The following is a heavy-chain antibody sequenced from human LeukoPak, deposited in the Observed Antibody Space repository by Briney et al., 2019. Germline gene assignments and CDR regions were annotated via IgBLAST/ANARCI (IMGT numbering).Heavy chain of an antibody. CDR1: GFTFSSYA. D-gene: IGHD2-2*01. J-gene: IGHJ5*02. Sequence: GGSLRLSCAASGFTFSSYAMSWVRQAPGKGLEWVSAMSGSGGSTYYADSVKGRFTISRDNSKNTLYLQMNSLRAEDTAVYYCAKDRLVVVPAAIFWFDPWGQGTLVTVSS. CDR2: MSGSGGST. V-gene: IGHV3-23*01. CDR3: AKDRLVVVPAAIFWFDP.